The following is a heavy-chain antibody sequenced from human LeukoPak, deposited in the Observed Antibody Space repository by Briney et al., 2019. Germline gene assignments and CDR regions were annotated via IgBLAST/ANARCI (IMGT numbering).Heavy chain of an antibody. J-gene: IGHJ4*02. CDR2: ISAYNGNT. Sequence: ASVKVSCKASGYTFTSYGISWVRQAPGQGLEWMGWISAYNGNTNYAQKLQGRVTMTTDTSTSTAYMELRSLRSDDTAVYYCARDLYYDILTGYCYYFDYWGQGTLATVSS. CDR3: ARDLYYDILTGYCYYFDY. D-gene: IGHD3-9*01. V-gene: IGHV1-18*01. CDR1: GYTFTSYG.